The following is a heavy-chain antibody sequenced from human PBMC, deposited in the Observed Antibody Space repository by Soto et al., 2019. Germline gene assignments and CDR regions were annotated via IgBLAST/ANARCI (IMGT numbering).Heavy chain of an antibody. CDR3: AGITVTTYNFDY. CDR1: GCSISSSSYY. CDR2: IYYSGST. V-gene: IGHV4-39*01. Sequence: SETLSLTCTVSGCSISSSSYYWGWIRQPPGKGLEWIGSIYYSGSTYYNPSLKSRVTISVDTSKNQFSLKLSSVTAADTAVYYCAGITVTTYNFDYWGQGTLVTVSS. J-gene: IGHJ4*02. D-gene: IGHD4-17*01.